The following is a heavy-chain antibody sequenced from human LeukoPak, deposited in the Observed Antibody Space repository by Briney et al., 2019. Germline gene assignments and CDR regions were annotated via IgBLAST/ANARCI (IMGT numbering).Heavy chain of an antibody. CDR1: GGSISSYY. J-gene: IGHJ4*02. V-gene: IGHV4-59*08. CDR2: IYYSGST. CDR3: ARQSTMVRGVIN. Sequence: PSETLSLTCTVSGGSISSYYWSWIRQPPGKGLEWIGYIYYSGSTNYNPSLKSRVIISVDTSKNQYSLKLSSVTAADTAVYYCARQSTMVRGVINWGQGTLVTVSS. D-gene: IGHD3-10*01.